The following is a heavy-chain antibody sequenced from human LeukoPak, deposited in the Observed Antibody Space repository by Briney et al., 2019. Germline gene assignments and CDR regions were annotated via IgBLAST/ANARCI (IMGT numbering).Heavy chain of an antibody. J-gene: IGHJ4*02. CDR1: GFTFSTYG. D-gene: IGHD3-16*01. Sequence: GGSLRLSCAASGFTFSTYGMHWVRQAPGKGLEWVANIKQDGSEKYYVDSVKGRFTISRDDAKNSLYLQMNSLRAEDTAVYYCASSIYDYLDYWGQGTLVTVSS. CDR3: ASSIYDYLDY. V-gene: IGHV3-7*01. CDR2: IKQDGSEK.